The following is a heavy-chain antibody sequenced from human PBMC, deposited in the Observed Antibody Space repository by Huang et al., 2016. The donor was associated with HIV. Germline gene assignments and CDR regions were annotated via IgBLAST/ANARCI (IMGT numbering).Heavy chain of an antibody. J-gene: IGHJ3*02. CDR1: GYAFSDYG. D-gene: IGHD3-16*01. CDR3: ARDPKYHSFPYFRQRRGIEI. V-gene: IGHV1-18*04. Sequence: QIRLVQSGAEVKKPGASVRVSCQASGYAFSDYGFRWVRQAPGQGPERGGLISASNGEQNYGQRFQGRGTLTTDTSTTTVYMDLRSLRSDDTAVYYCARDPKYHSFPYFRQRRGIEIWGQGTVVTVSS. CDR2: ISASNGEQ.